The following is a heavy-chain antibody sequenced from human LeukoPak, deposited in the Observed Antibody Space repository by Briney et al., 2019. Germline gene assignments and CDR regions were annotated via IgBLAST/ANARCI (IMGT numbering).Heavy chain of an antibody. J-gene: IGHJ5*02. CDR1: GGSISSYY. CDR2: IYYSGST. Sequence: SETLSLTCTVSGGSISSYYWSWIRQPPGKGLEWIGYIYYSGSTNYNPSLKSRVTVSVDTSKNQFSLELSSVTAADTAVYYCAGLGYCSSTSCYGDWFDPWGQGTLVTVSS. CDR3: AGLGYCSSTSCYGDWFDP. D-gene: IGHD2-2*01. V-gene: IGHV4-59*08.